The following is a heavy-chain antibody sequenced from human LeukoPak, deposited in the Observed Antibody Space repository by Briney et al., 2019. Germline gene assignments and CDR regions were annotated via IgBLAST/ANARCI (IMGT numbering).Heavy chain of an antibody. CDR2: ISGSGGST. D-gene: IGHD5-12*01. Sequence: GGSLRLSCAASGFAFSSYGMHWVRQAPGKGLEWVSAISGSGGSTYYADSVKGRFTISRDNSKNTLYLQMNSLRAEDTAVYYCAKDRNIVAPYFDYWGQGTLVTVSS. CDR1: GFAFSSYG. J-gene: IGHJ4*02. V-gene: IGHV3-23*01. CDR3: AKDRNIVAPYFDY.